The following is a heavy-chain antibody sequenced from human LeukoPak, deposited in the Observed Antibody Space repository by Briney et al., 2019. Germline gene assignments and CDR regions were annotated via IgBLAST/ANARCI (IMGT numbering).Heavy chain of an antibody. CDR3: ARLGSSSIDYFDY. CDR1: GYSFTSYL. J-gene: IGHJ4*02. Sequence: GESLKISCKGSGYSFTSYLIGWVRQMPGKGMEWMGVIYPGDSDTRYSPSFQGQVTISADKSISTAYLQWSSLKASDTAMYYCARLGSSSIDYFDYWGQGTLVTVSS. V-gene: IGHV5-51*01. CDR2: IYPGDSDT. D-gene: IGHD6-6*01.